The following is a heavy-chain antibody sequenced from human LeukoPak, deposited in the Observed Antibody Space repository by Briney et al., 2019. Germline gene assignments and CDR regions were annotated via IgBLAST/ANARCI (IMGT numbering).Heavy chain of an antibody. D-gene: IGHD2/OR15-2a*01. V-gene: IGHV1-8*01. Sequence: ASVTVSCKASGYTFTSYDINWVRQATGQGLEWMGWINPNSGNTGYAQKFQGRVTMTRNTSISTADLELSSLRSEDTAVYYCARISTFSRYFDLWGRGTLVTVSS. J-gene: IGHJ2*01. CDR3: ARISTFSRYFDL. CDR1: GYTFTSYD. CDR2: INPNSGNT.